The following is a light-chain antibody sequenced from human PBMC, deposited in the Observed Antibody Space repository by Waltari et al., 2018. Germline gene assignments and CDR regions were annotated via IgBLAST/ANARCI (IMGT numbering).Light chain of an antibody. CDR3: SSYTSSNTLVV. Sequence: QSALTQPASVSGSPGQSIPISCTGTRSDVGAYNYVSWYQQHPGKAPKVMIYDVNSRPSGVYNRVSGSKSGNTASLTISGLQAEDEADYYCSSYTSSNTLVVFGGGTKLTVL. V-gene: IGLV2-14*01. CDR2: DVN. J-gene: IGLJ2*01. CDR1: RSDVGAYNY.